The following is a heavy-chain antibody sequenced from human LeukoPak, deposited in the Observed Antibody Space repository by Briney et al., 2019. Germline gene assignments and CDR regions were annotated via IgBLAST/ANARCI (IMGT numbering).Heavy chain of an antibody. CDR1: GYTFSTYD. J-gene: IGHJ4*02. D-gene: IGHD6-19*01. V-gene: IGHV1-8*01. CDR3: ARVYSSGWPFDY. Sequence: ASVKVSCKASGYTFSTYDINWVRQATGQGLEWMGWVSPSNGNTGFAQNFQGRVTMTRDTSIDTAYMDLSSLTSEDTAVYYCARVYSSGWPFDYWGQGTLVTVSS. CDR2: VSPSNGNT.